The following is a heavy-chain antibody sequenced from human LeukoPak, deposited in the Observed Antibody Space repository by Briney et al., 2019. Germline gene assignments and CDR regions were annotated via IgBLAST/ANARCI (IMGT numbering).Heavy chain of an antibody. D-gene: IGHD6-6*01. CDR2: INHSGST. J-gene: IGHJ4*02. CDR3: ARALRMAARPVDY. V-gene: IGHV4-34*01. CDR1: GGSFSGYY. Sequence: SETLSLTCAVYGGSFSGYYWSWIRQPPGKGLEWIGEINHSGSTNYNPSLKSRVTISVDTSKNPFSLKLSSVTAADTAVYYCARALRMAARPVDYWGQGTLVTVSS.